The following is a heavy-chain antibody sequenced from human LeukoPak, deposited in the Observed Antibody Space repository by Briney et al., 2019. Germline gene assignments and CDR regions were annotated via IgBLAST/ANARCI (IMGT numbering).Heavy chain of an antibody. Sequence: PGGSLRLSCAASGFTFSSHAMSWARQPPGKGLEWVASLSGSGGSTYYADSVKGRFTTSRDNSKNTLYLQMNGLRAEDTAVYYCAKDHDGSSWYLAQFDYWGQGTLVTVSS. J-gene: IGHJ4*02. CDR2: LSGSGGST. CDR3: AKDHDGSSWYLAQFDY. D-gene: IGHD6-13*01. V-gene: IGHV3-23*01. CDR1: GFTFSSHA.